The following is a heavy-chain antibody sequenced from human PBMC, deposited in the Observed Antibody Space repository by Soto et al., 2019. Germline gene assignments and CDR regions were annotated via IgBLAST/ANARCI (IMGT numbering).Heavy chain of an antibody. D-gene: IGHD6-19*01. CDR3: AHRPIVVAGTRGFACFDP. CDR1: GFSLSTSGVG. J-gene: IGHJ5*02. V-gene: IGHV2-5*02. Sequence: QITLKESGPTLVKPTQTLTLTCTFSGFSLSTSGVGVGWIRQPPGKALEWLAFIYWDDEKRYSPSLKSRLTITKATSKNQVFLTMTNMDPVDTATYYWAHRPIVVAGTRGFACFDPWGQGTLVTVSS. CDR2: IYWDDEK.